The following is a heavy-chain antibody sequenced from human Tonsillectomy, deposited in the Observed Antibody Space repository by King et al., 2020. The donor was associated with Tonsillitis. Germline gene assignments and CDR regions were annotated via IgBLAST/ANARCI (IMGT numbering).Heavy chain of an antibody. V-gene: IGHV3-23*04. CDR3: AKFITMVRVVISGGMDV. CDR1: GFTFSSYA. D-gene: IGHD3-10*01. Sequence: VQLVESGGGLVQPGGSLRLSCAASGFTFSSYAMSWVRQAPGKGLEWVSAISGSGGSTYYADSVKGRFTISRDNSKNTLYLQMNSLRAEDTAVYYCAKFITMVRVVISGGMDVWGQGTTVTVSS. CDR2: ISGSGGST. J-gene: IGHJ6*02.